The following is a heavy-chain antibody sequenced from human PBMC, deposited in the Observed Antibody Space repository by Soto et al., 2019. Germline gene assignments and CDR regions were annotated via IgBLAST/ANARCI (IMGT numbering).Heavy chain of an antibody. D-gene: IGHD5-18*01. Sequence: QVQLVQSGAEVKKPGSSVKVSCKASGGNFSSYAISWVRQAPGQGLEWMGGIIPIFGTTNYAQKFQGRFTITADESTSTADLELSSLRSEDTAVYYCALARGYSYGSQGHFDYWGQGALVTVSS. CDR1: GGNFSSYA. CDR3: ALARGYSYGSQGHFDY. J-gene: IGHJ4*02. CDR2: IIPIFGTT. V-gene: IGHV1-69*01.